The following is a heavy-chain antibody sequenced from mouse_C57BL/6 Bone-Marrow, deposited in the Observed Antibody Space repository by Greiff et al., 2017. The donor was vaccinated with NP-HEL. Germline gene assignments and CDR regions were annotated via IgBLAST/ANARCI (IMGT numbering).Heavy chain of an antibody. D-gene: IGHD1-1*01. CDR2: IDPNSGGT. V-gene: IGHV1-72*01. J-gene: IGHJ2*01. CDR1: GYTFTSYL. CDR3: GREYYGSSALDY. Sequence: QVQLKQPGAELVKPGASVKLSCKASGYTFTSYLMHWVKQRPGRGLEWIGRIDPNSGGTKYNEKFKSKATLTVDKPSSTAYMQLNSLRSEDSAVFYGGREYYGSSALDYWGQGTTLTVST.